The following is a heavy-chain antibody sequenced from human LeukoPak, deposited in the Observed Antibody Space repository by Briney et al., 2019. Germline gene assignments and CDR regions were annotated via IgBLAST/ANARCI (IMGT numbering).Heavy chain of an antibody. CDR1: GFTFNGYT. V-gene: IGHV3-48*03. D-gene: IGHD3-10*02. CDR2: ISSSGSTI. CDR3: AELGITMIGGV. Sequence: PGGSLRLSCEASGFTFNGYTMNWVRQAPGKGLEWVSYISSSGSTIYYADSVKGRFTISRDNAKNSLYLQMNSLRAEDTAVYYCAELGITMIGGVWGKGTTVTVSS. J-gene: IGHJ6*04.